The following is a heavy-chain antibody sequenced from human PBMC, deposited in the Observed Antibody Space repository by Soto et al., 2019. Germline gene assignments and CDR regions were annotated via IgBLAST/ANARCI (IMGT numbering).Heavy chain of an antibody. D-gene: IGHD1-26*01. CDR3: ARSPQVGATIDYFAY. CDR2: TWYDGSNK. J-gene: IGHJ4*02. Sequence: QVQLVESGGGAVQPGRSLRLSCAASGFTFSNYGMHWVRQAPGKGLEWVAVTWYDGSNKHYADSVKGRFTISRDNSKHTLYLQMSSLRPEDTAVYYCARSPQVGATIDYFAYWGQGTLVTVSS. V-gene: IGHV3-33*01. CDR1: GFTFSNYG.